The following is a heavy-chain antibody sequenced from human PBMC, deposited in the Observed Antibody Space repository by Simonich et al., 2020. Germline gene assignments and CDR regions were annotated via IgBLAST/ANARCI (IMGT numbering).Heavy chain of an antibody. D-gene: IGHD3-3*01. CDR1: GYTFTGYY. J-gene: IGHJ3*02. CDR3: ARPRITIFGVVKGAFDI. Sequence: QVQLVQSGAEVKKPGASVKVSCKASGYTFTGYYMHWVRQAPGQGLEWIVWINPNSVGTKYAQKFQGRVTMTRDTSISTAYMELSRLRSDDTAVYYCARPRITIFGVVKGAFDIWGQGTMVTVSS. V-gene: IGHV1-2*02. CDR2: INPNSVGT.